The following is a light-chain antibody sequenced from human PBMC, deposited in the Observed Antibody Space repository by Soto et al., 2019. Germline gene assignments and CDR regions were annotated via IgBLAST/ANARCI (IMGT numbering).Light chain of an antibody. CDR2: GLS. CDR1: QSVSSN. J-gene: IGKJ5*01. V-gene: IGKV3-15*01. Sequence: EIVMTQSPATLSVSPGAGANLSCRASQSVSSNLAWYPQKPGQAPRLLIYGLSTRATGIPARFSGSGSGTEFTLTISSLKSEDFAVYYCQQYNNWHPITFGHGTRLEIK. CDR3: QQYNNWHPIT.